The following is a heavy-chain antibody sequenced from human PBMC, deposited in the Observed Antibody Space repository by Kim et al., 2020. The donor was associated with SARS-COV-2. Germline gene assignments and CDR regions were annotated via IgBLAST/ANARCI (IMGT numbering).Heavy chain of an antibody. V-gene: IGHV1-3*01. CDR2: INAGNGNT. Sequence: ASVKVSCKASGYTFTSYAMHWVRQAPGQRLEWMGWINAGNGNTKYSQKFQGRVTITRDTSASTAYMELSSLRSEDTAVYYCAGQSLIVATSRSHYWGQGTLVTVSS. CDR3: AGQSLIVATSRSHY. J-gene: IGHJ4*02. D-gene: IGHD5-12*01. CDR1: GYTFTSYA.